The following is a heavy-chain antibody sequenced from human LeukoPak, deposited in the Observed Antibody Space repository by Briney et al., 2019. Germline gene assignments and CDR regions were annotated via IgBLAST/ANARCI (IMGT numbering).Heavy chain of an antibody. CDR1: GFTFSSYA. CDR2: IKQDGSEK. J-gene: IGHJ4*02. D-gene: IGHD1-20*01. V-gene: IGHV3-7*01. Sequence: GRSLRLSCAASGFTFSSYAMHWVRQAPGKGLEWVANIKQDGSEKYYVDSVKGRFTISRDNAKNSLYLQMNSLRAEDTAVYYCAREGVSLGISYWGQGTLVTVSS. CDR3: AREGVSLGISY.